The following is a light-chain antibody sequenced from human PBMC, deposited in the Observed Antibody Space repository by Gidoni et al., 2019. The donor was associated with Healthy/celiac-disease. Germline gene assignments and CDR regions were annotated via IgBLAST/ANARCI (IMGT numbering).Light chain of an antibody. J-gene: IGLJ1*01. CDR1: SSDVGGYNY. CDR3: SSYTSSSTLLYV. V-gene: IGLV2-14*01. CDR2: EVS. Sequence: QSALTQPASVSGSPGQSSTISCTGTSSDVGGYNYVSWYQQHPGKAPKLMIYEVSNRPSGVSNRFSGSKSGNTASLTISGLQAEDEADYYCSSYTSSSTLLYVFGTGTKVXV.